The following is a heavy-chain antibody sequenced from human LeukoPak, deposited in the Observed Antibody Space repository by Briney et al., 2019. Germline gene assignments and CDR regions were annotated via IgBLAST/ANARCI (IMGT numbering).Heavy chain of an antibody. D-gene: IGHD2-15*01. CDR2: IYYSGST. CDR1: GGSISSYY. Sequence: PETLSLTCTVSGGSISSYYWSWIRQPPGKGLEWIGYIYYSGSTNYNPSLKSRVTISVDTSKNQFSLKLSFVTAADTAVYYCAREGGYCSGGSCYSDYWGQGTLVTVSS. CDR3: AREGGYCSGGSCYSDY. J-gene: IGHJ4*02. V-gene: IGHV4-59*01.